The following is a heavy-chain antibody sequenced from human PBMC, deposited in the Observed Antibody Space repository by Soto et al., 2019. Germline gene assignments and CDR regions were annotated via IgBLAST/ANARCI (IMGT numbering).Heavy chain of an antibody. D-gene: IGHD1-26*01. V-gene: IGHV3-23*01. CDR3: AKRVKSGSTSVGNAMDV. CDR2: ISGSGDGT. Sequence: EVQLLESGGGLVQPGGSLRLSCAASGFSFTNYAVTWVRQAPGKGLEWVSAISGSGDGTYYADSVRGRFTISRDNSKSTVHLQMNSLRAEDTAVYFCAKRVKSGSTSVGNAMDVW. J-gene: IGHJ6*01. CDR1: GFSFTNYA.